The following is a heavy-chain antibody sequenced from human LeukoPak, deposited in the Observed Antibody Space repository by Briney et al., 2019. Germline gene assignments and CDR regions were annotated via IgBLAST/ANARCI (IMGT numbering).Heavy chain of an antibody. CDR3: VRGIVGDPVAFDF. J-gene: IGHJ4*02. Sequence: GGSLRLSCAASGFTFSSYSMNWVRQAPGKGLEWVSVIGSSSTYMYSADSLKGRFTISRDNSENSIFLQMSSLRPEDTALYYCVRGIVGDPVAFDFWGQGTLISVSS. CDR1: GFTFSSYS. D-gene: IGHD1-26*01. V-gene: IGHV3-21*04. CDR2: IGSSSTYM.